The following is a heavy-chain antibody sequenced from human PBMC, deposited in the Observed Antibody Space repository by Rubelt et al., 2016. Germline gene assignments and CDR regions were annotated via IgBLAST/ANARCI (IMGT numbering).Heavy chain of an antibody. V-gene: IGHV3-11*01. CDR2: IGSSGSTI. CDR3: ASGYSSGST. Sequence: YIGSSGSTIYYADSVKGRFTISRDNAKNSLYLQMNSLRAEDTAVYYCASGYSSGSTWGQGTLVTVSS. J-gene: IGHJ5*02. D-gene: IGHD6-19*01.